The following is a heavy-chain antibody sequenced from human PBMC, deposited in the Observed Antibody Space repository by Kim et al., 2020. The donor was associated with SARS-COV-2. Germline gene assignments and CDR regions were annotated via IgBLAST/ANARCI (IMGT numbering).Heavy chain of an antibody. V-gene: IGHV4-39*01. J-gene: IGHJ4*02. D-gene: IGHD3-16*01. CDR3: ARVAGYRLGELVY. Sequence: SNPSLTIRVTISVDTSKNQFSLKLSSVTAADTAVYYCARVAGYRLGELVYWGQGTLVTVSS.